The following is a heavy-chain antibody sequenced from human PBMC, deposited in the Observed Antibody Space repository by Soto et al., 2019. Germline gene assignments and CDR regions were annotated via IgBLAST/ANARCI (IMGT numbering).Heavy chain of an antibody. V-gene: IGHV6-1*01. CDR1: GDTVSSNSVA. CDR3: ARSEEDSDYYYYGMDV. D-gene: IGHD2-15*01. Sequence: SQTLSLTCVGSGDTVSSNSVAWNWVRQSPSRGLEWLGRTYYRSRWYSDYAVSVRSRIDINADTSKNQVSLQLNSVTPEDTAVYSCARSEEDSDYYYYGMDVWRQGTTVTVSS. CDR2: TYYRSRWYS. J-gene: IGHJ6*02.